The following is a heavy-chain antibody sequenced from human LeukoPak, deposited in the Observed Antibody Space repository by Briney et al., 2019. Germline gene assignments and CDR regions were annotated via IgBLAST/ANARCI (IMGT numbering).Heavy chain of an antibody. V-gene: IGHV3-30*03. Sequence: GRSLRLSCAASGFTFSSYGMHWVRQAPGKGLEWVAVISYDGSNKYYADSVKGRFTISRDNSKNTLYLQMNNLRAEDTAVYYCARRTPYSSGPFDYWGQGTLVTVSS. D-gene: IGHD6-19*01. CDR2: ISYDGSNK. CDR1: GFTFSSYG. CDR3: ARRTPYSSGPFDY. J-gene: IGHJ4*02.